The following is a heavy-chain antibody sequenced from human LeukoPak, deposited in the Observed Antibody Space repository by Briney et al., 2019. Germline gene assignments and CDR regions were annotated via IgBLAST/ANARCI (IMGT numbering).Heavy chain of an antibody. Sequence: PSETLSLTCTVSGGSISSYYWSWIRQPPGKGLEWIGYIYYSASTNYNPSLKSRVTISVDTSKNQFSLKLSSVTAADTAVYYCARARKYYFDYWGQGTLVTVSS. CDR1: GGSISSYY. CDR3: ARARKYYFDY. CDR2: IYYSAST. V-gene: IGHV4-59*12. D-gene: IGHD1-14*01. J-gene: IGHJ4*02.